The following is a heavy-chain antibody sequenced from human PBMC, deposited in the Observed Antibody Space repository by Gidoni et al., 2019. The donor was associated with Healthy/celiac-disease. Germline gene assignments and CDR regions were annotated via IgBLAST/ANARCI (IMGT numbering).Heavy chain of an antibody. V-gene: IGHV3-15*01. J-gene: IGHJ4*02. CDR1: GFTFSNAW. CDR2: IKSKTDGGTT. D-gene: IGHD2-2*01. Sequence: EVQLVESGGGLVTPGGSLSLSCAASGFTFSNAWMSWVRQAPGKGREWVGRIKSKTDGGTTDYAAPVKGRFTISRDDSKNTLYLQMNSLKTEDTAVYYCTGQSIIVVVPAAIEYWGQGTLVTVSS. CDR3: TGQSIIVVVPAAIEY.